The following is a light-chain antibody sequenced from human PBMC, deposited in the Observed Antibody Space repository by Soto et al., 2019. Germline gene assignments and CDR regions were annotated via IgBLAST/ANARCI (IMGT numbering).Light chain of an antibody. J-gene: IGLJ2*01. CDR3: AAWDDGLVGSVV. CDR1: SSNIGRNT. CDR2: RND. Sequence: QPVLTQPPSASGTPGQRVTISCSGSSSNIGRNTVNWYQQFPGTAPQLLIYRNDQRPSGVPDRFSGSKSGTSASLTITGLQSDDEADYYCAAWDDGLVGSVVFGGGTKLTVL. V-gene: IGLV1-44*01.